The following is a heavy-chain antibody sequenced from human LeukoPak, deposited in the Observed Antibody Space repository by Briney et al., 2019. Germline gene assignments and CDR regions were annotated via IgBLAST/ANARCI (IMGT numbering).Heavy chain of an antibody. V-gene: IGHV5-10-1*01. CDR3: ARLPYSSGYYY. D-gene: IGHD3-22*01. J-gene: IGHJ4*02. CDR1: GYTFTSYW. Sequence: GESLKISCEGSGYTFTSYWITWVRQMPGKGLEWMGRIDPRDSYTKYSPSFQGHVTISADKSISTAYLQWSSLKASDTAMYYCARLPYSSGYYYWGQGTLVTVSS. CDR2: IDPRDSYT.